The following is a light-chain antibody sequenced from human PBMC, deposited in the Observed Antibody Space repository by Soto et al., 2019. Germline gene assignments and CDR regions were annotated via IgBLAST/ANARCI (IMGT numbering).Light chain of an antibody. V-gene: IGLV2-14*01. CDR2: DVT. Sequence: QSALTQPASVSGSPGQSITISCTGTSSDVGGYNFVSWYQQHPDKAPKLMIYDVTNRPSGVSNRFSGSKSGNTASLTISGLQAEDEADYYCSSYTSITTYVSGTGTKVTVL. CDR1: SSDVGGYNF. CDR3: SSYTSITTYV. J-gene: IGLJ1*01.